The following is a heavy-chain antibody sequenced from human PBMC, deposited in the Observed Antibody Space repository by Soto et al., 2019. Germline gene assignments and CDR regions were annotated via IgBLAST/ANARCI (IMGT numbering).Heavy chain of an antibody. Sequence: PGGSLRLSCAASGFTVSSNYMSWVRQAPGKGLEWVSVIFSGGITYYADSVKGRFTISRDNSKNTLYLQMNSLRAEDTAVYYCARAVRGSYYYYGMDVWGQGTTVTVSS. J-gene: IGHJ6*02. V-gene: IGHV3-53*01. CDR3: ARAVRGSYYYYGMDV. CDR2: IFSGGIT. CDR1: GFTVSSNY.